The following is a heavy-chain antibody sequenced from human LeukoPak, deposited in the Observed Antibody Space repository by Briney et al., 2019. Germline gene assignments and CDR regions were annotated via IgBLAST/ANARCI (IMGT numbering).Heavy chain of an antibody. D-gene: IGHD3-9*01. CDR3: ARDQGRDILTGYFHDY. V-gene: IGHV3-7*04. J-gene: IGHJ4*02. CDR1: GFTFCCYL. CDR2: IKQDGSEK. Sequence: GGAPRLSCGASGFTFCCYLVRWGRPAPGKGVGGVAKIKQDGSEKYYVDSVKGRFTISRDNAKNSLYLQMNSLRAEDTAVYYCARDQGRDILTGYFHDYWGQGTLVTVSS.